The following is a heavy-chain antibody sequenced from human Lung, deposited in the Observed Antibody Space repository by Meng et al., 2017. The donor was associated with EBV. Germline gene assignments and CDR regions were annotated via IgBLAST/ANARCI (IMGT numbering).Heavy chain of an antibody. CDR1: GGSISSDNW. D-gene: IGHD3-10*01. CDR2: IYHLGDT. J-gene: IGHJ4*02. V-gene: IGHV4-4*02. Sequence: QEAGPGLVTPSGPPPLPCAVSGGSISSDNWWSWVRQPPGQGLEWIGEIYHLGDTNYNPSLKSRVTISVDNSKNQFSLMLTSVTAADTAVYYCARKDGSGMWYFDYWGQGTLVTVSS. CDR3: ARKDGSGMWYFDY.